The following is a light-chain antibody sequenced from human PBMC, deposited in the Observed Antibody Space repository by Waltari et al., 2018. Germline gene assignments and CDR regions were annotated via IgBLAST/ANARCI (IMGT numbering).Light chain of an antibody. CDR3: QKYVSLPAT. V-gene: IGKV3-20*01. J-gene: IGKJ1*01. Sequence: EIVLPQSPGTLSLSPGEGATLSCSASQSVSRSLAWYQQKPGQAPRLLIYDASTRATGIPDRFIGSGSGTDFSLTISRLEPEDFAVYYCQKYVSLPATFGQGTTVEIK. CDR2: DAS. CDR1: QSVSRS.